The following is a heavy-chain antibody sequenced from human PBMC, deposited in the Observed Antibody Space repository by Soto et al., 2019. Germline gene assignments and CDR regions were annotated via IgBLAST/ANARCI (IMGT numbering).Heavy chain of an antibody. J-gene: IGHJ2*01. CDR2: ISGSGGST. CDR1: GFTFSRYA. D-gene: IGHD2-15*01. CDR3: ASRDFDCIGGSCCSGGWYFDL. V-gene: IGHV3-23*01. Sequence: EVQLLESGGGLVQPGGSLRLSCAASGFTFSRYAMSWVRQAPGKGLEWVSAISGSGGSTYYADSVKGRFTLSRDNSKNTLDLQMSSLRAEDTAVYYCASRDFDCIGGSCCSGGWYFDLWGRGTLVTVSS.